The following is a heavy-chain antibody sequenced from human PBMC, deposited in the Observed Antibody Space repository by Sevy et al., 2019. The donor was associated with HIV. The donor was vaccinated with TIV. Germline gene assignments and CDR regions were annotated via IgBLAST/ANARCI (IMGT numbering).Heavy chain of an antibody. J-gene: IGHJ4*01. CDR1: GFTFSSYS. Sequence: GGCLRLSCAASGFTFSSYSMNWVRQAPGKGLEWVSYISRSSSTIYYADSVKGRFTISRDNAKDSLCLQMNSLRDEDTAVYYCARERKMYDSRGYYFHFDYWGHGTLVTVSS. D-gene: IGHD3-22*01. CDR2: ISRSSSTI. V-gene: IGHV3-48*02. CDR3: ARERKMYDSRGYYFHFDY.